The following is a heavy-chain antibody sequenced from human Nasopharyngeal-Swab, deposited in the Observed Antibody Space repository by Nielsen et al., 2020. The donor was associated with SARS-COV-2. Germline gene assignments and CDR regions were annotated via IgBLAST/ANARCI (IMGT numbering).Heavy chain of an antibody. CDR3: ARWGRTDGGNPRYFDY. CDR1: VGTFSSYA. V-gene: IGHV1-69*04. D-gene: IGHD4-23*01. Sequence: SVKVSCKASVGTFSSYAISWVRQAPGQGLEWMGRIIPILGIANYAQKFQGRVTITADKSTSTAYMELSSLRSEETAVYYCARWGRTDGGNPRYFDYWGQGTLVTVSS. CDR2: IIPILGIA. J-gene: IGHJ4*02.